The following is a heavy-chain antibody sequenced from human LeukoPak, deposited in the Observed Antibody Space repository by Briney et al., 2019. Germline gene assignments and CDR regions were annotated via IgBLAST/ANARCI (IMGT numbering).Heavy chain of an antibody. J-gene: IGHJ4*02. D-gene: IGHD2-2*01. CDR3: AKFYEYCSSTSCTGYFEY. CDR1: GFTFSNYA. V-gene: IGHV3-23*01. CDR2: ISGSGSST. Sequence: GGFLRLSCTASGFTFSNYAMSWVRQAPGKGLEWVSGISGSGSSTYYADSVKGRFTISRDNSKNTLYLQMNSLRAEDTAVYYCAKFYEYCSSTSCTGYFEYWGQGTLVTFSS.